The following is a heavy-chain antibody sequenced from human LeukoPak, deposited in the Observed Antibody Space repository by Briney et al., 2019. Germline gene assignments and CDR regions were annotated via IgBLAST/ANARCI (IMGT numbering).Heavy chain of an antibody. D-gene: IGHD2-15*01. CDR3: VRGKVNSSCIWFDP. Sequence: PSETLSLTCAVYGGSFSGYYWSWIRQPPGKGLEWIGEINHSGSTNYNPSLKSRVTISVDTSKNQFSLKLSSVTAADTAVYYCVRGKVNSSCIWFDPWGQGTLVTVSS. CDR1: GGSFSGYY. J-gene: IGHJ5*02. V-gene: IGHV4-34*01. CDR2: INHSGST.